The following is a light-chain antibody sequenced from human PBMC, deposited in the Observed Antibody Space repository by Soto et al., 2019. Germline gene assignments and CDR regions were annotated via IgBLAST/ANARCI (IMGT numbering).Light chain of an antibody. V-gene: IGKV3-15*01. CDR3: QQFNSWPGT. CDR1: QSVSSN. Sequence: EIVMTQSQATLSVSPGERATLSCMASQSVSSNLAWYQQKPGQAPRLLIYGPSTRATGLPARFSGSGSGTEFTLTISSLQSEDSAVYYCQQFNSWPGTFGQGTKVEIK. J-gene: IGKJ1*01. CDR2: GPS.